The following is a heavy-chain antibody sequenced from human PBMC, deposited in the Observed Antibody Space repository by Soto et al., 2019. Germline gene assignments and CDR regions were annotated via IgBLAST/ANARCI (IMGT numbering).Heavy chain of an antibody. J-gene: IGHJ4*02. CDR3: ARFLSCADDCPSDY. Sequence: EVQLLESGGDLVQPGGSLRLSCTASGFTFSRYAMNWVRQAPGKGLEWVSSISANGERTYYADSVKGRFIVYRDNSKSTLNLPMNSLRGEYTAIYFCARFLSCADDCPSDYWGQGTLVTVSS. V-gene: IGHV3-23*01. D-gene: IGHD2-21*01. CDR2: ISANGERT. CDR1: GFTFSRYA.